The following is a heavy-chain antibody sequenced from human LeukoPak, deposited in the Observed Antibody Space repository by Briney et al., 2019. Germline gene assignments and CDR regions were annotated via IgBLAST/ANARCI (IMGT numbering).Heavy chain of an antibody. J-gene: IGHJ5*02. Sequence: GGSLRLSCAASELGPPGSREGAGVGFSSSGSTIYYADSVKGRFTISRDNAKNSLYLQMNSLRAEDTAVYYCARDLYSSGLNWFDPWGQGTLVTVSS. CDR3: ARDLYSSGLNWFDP. CDR2: SSSGSTI. D-gene: IGHD6-19*01. V-gene: IGHV3-48*04.